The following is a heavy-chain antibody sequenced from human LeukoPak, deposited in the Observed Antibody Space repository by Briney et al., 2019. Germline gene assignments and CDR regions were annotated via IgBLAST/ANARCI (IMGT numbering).Heavy chain of an antibody. J-gene: IGHJ4*02. D-gene: IGHD2-21*02. CDR1: GGTFSSYA. CDR3: ARVKCGGDPSRVRYYFDY. V-gene: IGHV1-69*04. Sequence: ASVKVSCKASGGTFSSYAISWVRQAPGQGLEWMGRIIPILGIANYAQKFQGRVTITADKSTSTAYMELSSLRSEDTAVYYCARVKCGGDPSRVRYYFDYWGQGTLVTVSS. CDR2: IIPILGIA.